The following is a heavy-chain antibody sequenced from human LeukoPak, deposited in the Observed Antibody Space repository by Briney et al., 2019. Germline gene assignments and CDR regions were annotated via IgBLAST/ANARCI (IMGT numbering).Heavy chain of an antibody. D-gene: IGHD3-10*01. V-gene: IGHV3-21*01. CDR3: ARGSPMLRGRPFDY. CDR1: GFTFSNYD. J-gene: IGHJ4*02. Sequence: PGGSLRLSCVASGFTFSNYDMNWVRQAPGKGLEWVSFISSSSSCIYYADSVKGRFTISRDNAKKSLYLQMNSLRAEDTAVYYCARGSPMLRGRPFDYWGQGTLVTVSS. CDR2: ISSSSSCI.